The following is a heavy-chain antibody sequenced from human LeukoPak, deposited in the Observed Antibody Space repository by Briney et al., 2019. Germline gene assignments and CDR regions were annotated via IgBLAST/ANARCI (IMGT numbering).Heavy chain of an antibody. J-gene: IGHJ4*02. V-gene: IGHV5-51*01. CDR1: GYSFSTYW. Sequence: GESLKISCKGSGYSFSTYWIGWVRQMSGKGLEWMGIIFPGDSDTRYSPSFQGQVTISADKSISTAYLQWSSLKASDTAMYYCARRSYSASYYDYWGQGTLVTVSS. CDR2: IFPGDSDT. CDR3: ARRSYSASYYDY. D-gene: IGHD1-26*01.